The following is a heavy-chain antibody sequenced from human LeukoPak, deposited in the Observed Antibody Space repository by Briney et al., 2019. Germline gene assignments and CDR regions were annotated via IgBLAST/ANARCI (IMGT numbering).Heavy chain of an antibody. J-gene: IGHJ4*02. Sequence: GGSLRLSCAASGFTFSSYSMDWVRQSPGKGLEWVSYINSGSSSIYYADSVKGRFTISRDNAKSSLYLQMNSLRAEDTAVYYCAKRDSKREFDNWGQGTLVTVSS. CDR3: AKRDSKREFDN. CDR1: GFTFSSYS. CDR2: INSGSSSI. V-gene: IGHV3-48*04. D-gene: IGHD4-11*01.